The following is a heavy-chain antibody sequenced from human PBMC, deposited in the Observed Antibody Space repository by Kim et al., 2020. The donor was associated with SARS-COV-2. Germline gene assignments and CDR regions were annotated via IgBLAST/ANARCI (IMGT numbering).Heavy chain of an antibody. V-gene: IGHV4-59*01. CDR1: GGSISSYY. D-gene: IGHD6-13*01. CDR3: ARDLAAAGIDP. J-gene: IGHJ5*02. Sequence: SETLSLTCTVSGGSISSYYWSWIRQPPGKGLEWIGYIYYSGSTNYNPSLKSRVTISVDTSKNQFSLKLSSVTAADTAVYYCARDLAAAGIDPWGQGTLVTVSS. CDR2: IYYSGST.